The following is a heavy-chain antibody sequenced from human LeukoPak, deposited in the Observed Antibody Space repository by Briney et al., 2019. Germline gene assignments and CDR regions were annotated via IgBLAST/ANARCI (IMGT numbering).Heavy chain of an antibody. V-gene: IGHV3-21*01. Sequence: GGSLRLSCAASGFTFSDYTMNWVRQAPGKGLEWVSSISSSSGYIYYADSVKGRFTISRDNAKNSLYLQMNSLRAEDTAVYYCARDRALLTLWAAFNIWGQGTMVTVSS. CDR2: ISSSSGYI. CDR3: ARDRALLTLWAAFNI. CDR1: GFTFSDYT. D-gene: IGHD3-9*01. J-gene: IGHJ3*02.